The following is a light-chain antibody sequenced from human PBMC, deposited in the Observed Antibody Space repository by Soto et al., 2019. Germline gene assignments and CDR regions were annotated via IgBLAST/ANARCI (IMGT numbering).Light chain of an antibody. CDR2: NAS. Sequence: DIQVTQSPSSLSASVGDRVIITCRASQSIRTYLNWYQERPGKPPKLLIHNASTLQSGVPSRFSGSGSGTDFTLTISSLQPEDFATYYCQQTYRTLDSFGQGTKLEIK. V-gene: IGKV1-39*01. J-gene: IGKJ2*03. CDR1: QSIRTY. CDR3: QQTYRTLDS.